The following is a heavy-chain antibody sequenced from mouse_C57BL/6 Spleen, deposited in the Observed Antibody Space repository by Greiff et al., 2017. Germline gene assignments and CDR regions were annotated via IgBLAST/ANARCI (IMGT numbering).Heavy chain of an antibody. CDR2: FRNKANNHAT. CDR3: SKSKYYAIDY. D-gene: IGHD1-3*01. J-gene: IGHJ4*01. V-gene: IGHV6-6*01. CDR1: GFTFSDAW. Sequence: EVKVEESGGGLVQPGGSMKLSCAASGFTFSDAWMDWIRQSPEKGLEWVAEFRNKANNHATYYAESVKGRFTISRDDSKSIVYLRMNSSRADDTGIYYCSKSKYYAIDYWGQGTSVTVSS.